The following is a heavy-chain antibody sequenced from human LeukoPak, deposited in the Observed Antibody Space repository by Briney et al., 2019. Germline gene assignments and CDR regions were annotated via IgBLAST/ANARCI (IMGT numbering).Heavy chain of an antibody. CDR1: GFTFSSYA. CDR2: ISYDGSNK. D-gene: IGHD6-13*01. V-gene: IGHV3-30*18. Sequence: GGSLRLSCAASGFTFSSYAMSWVRQAPGKGLEWVAVISYDGSNKYYADSVKGRFTISRDNSKNTLYLQMNSLRAEDTAVYYCAKTSAALENYYYGMDVWGQGTTVTVSS. CDR3: AKTSAALENYYYGMDV. J-gene: IGHJ6*02.